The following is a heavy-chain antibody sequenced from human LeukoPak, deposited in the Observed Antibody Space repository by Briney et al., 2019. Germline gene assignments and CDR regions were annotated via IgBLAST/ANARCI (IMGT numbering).Heavy chain of an antibody. V-gene: IGHV3-21*01. J-gene: IGHJ4*02. CDR2: ISSSSSYI. CDR3: ARDSPIVATTFDY. Sequence: SGGSLRLSCAASGFTFSSYSTNWVRQAPGKGLEWVSSISSSSSYIYYADSVKGRFTISRDNAKNSLYLQMNSLRAEDTAVYYCARDSPIVATTFDYWGQGTLVAVSS. D-gene: IGHD5-12*01. CDR1: GFTFSSYS.